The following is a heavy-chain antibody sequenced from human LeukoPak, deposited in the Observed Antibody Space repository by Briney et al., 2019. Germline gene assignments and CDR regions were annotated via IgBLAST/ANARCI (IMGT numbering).Heavy chain of an antibody. D-gene: IGHD6-19*01. Sequence: GGSLRLSCAASGFTFSDYNMRWIRQAPGKGLEWVSYISSSGSTIYYADSVKGRFTISRDNAKNSLYLQMNSLRAEDTAVYYCARTSGYSSGWYPDYWGQGTLVTVSS. J-gene: IGHJ4*02. CDR1: GFTFSDYN. V-gene: IGHV3-11*04. CDR2: ISSSGSTI. CDR3: ARTSGYSSGWYPDY.